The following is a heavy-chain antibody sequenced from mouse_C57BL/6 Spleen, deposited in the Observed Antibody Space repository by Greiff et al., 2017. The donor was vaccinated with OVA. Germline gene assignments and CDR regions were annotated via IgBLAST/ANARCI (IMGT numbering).Heavy chain of an antibody. CDR2: IYPGDGDT. J-gene: IGHJ4*01. CDR1: GYAFSSSW. CDR3: ARSGVYDGYFGGMDY. Sequence: VKLQESGPELVKPGASVKISCKASGYAFSSSWMNWVKQRPGKGLEWIGRIYPGDGDTNYNGKFKGKATLTADKSSSPAYLQLSSLTSEDSAVYFCARSGVYDGYFGGMDYWGQGTSVTVSS. D-gene: IGHD2-3*01. V-gene: IGHV1-82*01.